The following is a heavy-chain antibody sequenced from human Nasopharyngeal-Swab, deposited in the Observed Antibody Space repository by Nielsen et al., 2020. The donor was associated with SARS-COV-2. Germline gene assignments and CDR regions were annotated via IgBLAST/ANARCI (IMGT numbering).Heavy chain of an antibody. Sequence: SETLSLTCAVYGGSFSGHYWNWIRQPPGKGLEWIGSIYYSGSTYYNPSLKSRVTISVDTSKNQFSLKLSSMTAADTAVYYCARAQYDFWSGSYRNWFDPWGQGTLVTVSS. CDR1: GGSFSGHY. V-gene: IGHV4-34*01. J-gene: IGHJ5*02. CDR2: IYYSGST. D-gene: IGHD3-3*01. CDR3: ARAQYDFWSGSYRNWFDP.